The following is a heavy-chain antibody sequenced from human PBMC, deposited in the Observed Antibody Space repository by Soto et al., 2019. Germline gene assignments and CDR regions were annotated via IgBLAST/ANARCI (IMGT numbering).Heavy chain of an antibody. CDR3: ARRPGFGHAFDI. CDR1: GGYISSYY. J-gene: IGHJ3*02. V-gene: IGHV4-59*08. D-gene: IGHD3-10*01. Sequence: QVQLQESGPGLVKPSETLSHTCTVTGGYISSYYWSWIRQPPGKGLEFIGYIYYSGSTNYSPSLKSRATISVDTSKNQFSLRLTSVTAADTAVYYCARRPGFGHAFDIWGQGTMVTVSS. CDR2: IYYSGST.